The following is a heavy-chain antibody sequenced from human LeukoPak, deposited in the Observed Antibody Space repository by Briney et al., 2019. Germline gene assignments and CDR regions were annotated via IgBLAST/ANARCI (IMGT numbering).Heavy chain of an antibody. J-gene: IGHJ4*02. V-gene: IGHV3-21*01. D-gene: IGHD3-3*01. CDR2: IRGDSTET. CDR3: ARGHFGVVLDY. Sequence: GGSLRLSCEGSGFTFSSYSMIWVRQAPGKGLEWVSSIRGDSTETRHADSLMGRFTISRDNAKKSLYLQMNSLRAEDTAVYYCARGHFGVVLDYWGQGALVTVSS. CDR1: GFTFSSYS.